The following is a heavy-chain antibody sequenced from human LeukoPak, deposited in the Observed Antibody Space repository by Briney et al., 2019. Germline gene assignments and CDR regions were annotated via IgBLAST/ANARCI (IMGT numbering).Heavy chain of an antibody. D-gene: IGHD7-27*01. CDR2: ISGGGDST. CDR3: AKDPLNWGTIYFDY. CDR1: GFTSSNYA. V-gene: IGHV3-23*01. Sequence: PGGSLGLSCAASGFTSSNYAMSWVRQAPGKGLEWVSSISGGGDSTNYAESVKGRFTISRDNSKSTLFLQMNSLTAEDTAIYYCAKDPLNWGTIYFDYWGQGTLVTVSS. J-gene: IGHJ4*02.